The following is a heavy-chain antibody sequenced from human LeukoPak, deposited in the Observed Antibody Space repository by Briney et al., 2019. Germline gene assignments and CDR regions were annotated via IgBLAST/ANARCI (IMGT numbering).Heavy chain of an antibody. D-gene: IGHD4-17*01. V-gene: IGHV4-4*02. J-gene: IGHJ3*02. CDR3: ARGGVLRYPTRDDAFDI. CDR2: IYHSGST. Sequence: PSGTLSLTCAVSGGSISSSNWWSWVRQPPGKGLEWIGEIYHSGSTNYNPSLKSRVTISVDKSKNQFSLKLSSVTAADTAVYYCARGGVLRYPTRDDAFDIWGQGTMVTVSS. CDR1: GGSISSSNW.